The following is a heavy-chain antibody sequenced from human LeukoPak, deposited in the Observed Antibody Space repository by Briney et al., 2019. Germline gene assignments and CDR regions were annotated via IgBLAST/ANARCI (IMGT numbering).Heavy chain of an antibody. CDR3: ARRNDFDI. CDR2: IYSNEAT. V-gene: IGHV4-59*12. Sequence: PGGSLRLSCAASGFTFSTYAMSWIRQPPGKGLEWIGYIYSNEATQYKPSLKSRVTISADTSKNQFSLKLTSVSAADTAIYYCARRNDFDIWGQGTMVTVSS. J-gene: IGHJ3*02. CDR1: GFTFSTYA.